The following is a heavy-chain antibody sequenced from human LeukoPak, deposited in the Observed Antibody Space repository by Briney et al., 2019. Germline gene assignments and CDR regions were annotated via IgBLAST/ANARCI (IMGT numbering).Heavy chain of an antibody. D-gene: IGHD1-26*01. Sequence: PGGSLRLSCAASGFTFSSYAISWVRQAPGQGLEWMGRIIPILGIANYAQKFQGRVTITADKSTSTAYMELSSLRSEDTAVYYCARGPWGELPTYFDYWGQGTLVTVSS. CDR3: ARGPWGELPTYFDY. J-gene: IGHJ4*02. CDR1: GFTFSSYA. V-gene: IGHV1-69*04. CDR2: IIPILGIA.